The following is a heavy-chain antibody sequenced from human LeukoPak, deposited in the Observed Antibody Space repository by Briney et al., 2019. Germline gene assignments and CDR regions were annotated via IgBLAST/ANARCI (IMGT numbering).Heavy chain of an antibody. CDR1: GGSISSYY. D-gene: IGHD4-17*01. J-gene: IGHJ4*02. Sequence: PSETLSLTCTVSGGSISSYYWSWIRQPAGKGLEWIGRIYTSGSTNYNPSLKSRVTMSVDTSKNQFSLKLSSVTAADTAVYYCARTSVLPGNDYGDYFDYWGQGTLVTVSS. CDR2: IYTSGST. CDR3: ARTSVLPGNDYGDYFDY. V-gene: IGHV4-4*07.